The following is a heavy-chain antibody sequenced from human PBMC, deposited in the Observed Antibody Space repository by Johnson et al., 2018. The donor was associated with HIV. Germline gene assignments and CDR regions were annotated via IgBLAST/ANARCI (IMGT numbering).Heavy chain of an antibody. Sequence: QVQLVESGGGVVQPGRSLRLSCAASGFTFSSYGMHWVRQAPGKGLEWVAVISYDGSNKYYADSVKGRFTISRDNSKNTLYLQMNSLGAEDTAVYYCAGLPDAFDIWGQGTMVTVSS. V-gene: IGHV3-30*03. CDR3: AGLPDAFDI. CDR2: ISYDGSNK. CDR1: GFTFSSYG. J-gene: IGHJ3*02. D-gene: IGHD5-12*01.